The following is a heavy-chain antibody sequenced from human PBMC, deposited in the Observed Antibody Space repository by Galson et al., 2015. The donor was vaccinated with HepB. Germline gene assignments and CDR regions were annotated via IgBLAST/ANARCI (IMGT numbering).Heavy chain of an antibody. Sequence: SLRLSCAASGFAFNSHHMHWVRQAPGQGLEWVAAISFDGSNEFYADSVKGRFTVSRDNSKSMLYLQMSSLRFEDTALYYCVKEQTNHYFDYWDQGTLITGSS. CDR2: ISFDGSNE. CDR3: VKEQTNHYFDY. V-gene: IGHV3-30*04. CDR1: GFAFNSHH. D-gene: IGHD1-14*01. J-gene: IGHJ4*02.